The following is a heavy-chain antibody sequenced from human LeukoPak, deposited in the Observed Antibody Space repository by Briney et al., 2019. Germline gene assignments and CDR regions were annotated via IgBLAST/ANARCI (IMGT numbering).Heavy chain of an antibody. D-gene: IGHD3-3*01. Sequence: GGSLRLSCAASGFTFSSYWMSWVRQAPGKGLEWVANIKEDAGEIYYVDSVKGRFTISRDNAKNSVYLQMNSLRAEDTAVYYCAREEDSTYYDFWSGYWTFDYWGQGTLVTVSS. V-gene: IGHV3-7*01. CDR2: IKEDAGEI. J-gene: IGHJ4*02. CDR3: AREEDSTYYDFWSGYWTFDY. CDR1: GFTFSSYW.